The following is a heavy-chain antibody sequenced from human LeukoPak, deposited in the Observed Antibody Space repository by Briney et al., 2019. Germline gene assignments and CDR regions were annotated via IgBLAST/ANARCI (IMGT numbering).Heavy chain of an antibody. Sequence: SETLSLTCAVYGGSFSGYYWSWIRQPPGKGLEWIGEINHSGSTNYNPSLKSRVTISVDTSKNQFSLKLSSVTAADTAVYYCARGRGYCSSTSCYLANYYYYYYMDVWGKGTTVNVSS. D-gene: IGHD2-2*01. CDR2: INHSGST. CDR3: ARGRGYCSSTSCYLANYYYYYYMDV. V-gene: IGHV4-34*01. J-gene: IGHJ6*03. CDR1: GGSFSGYY.